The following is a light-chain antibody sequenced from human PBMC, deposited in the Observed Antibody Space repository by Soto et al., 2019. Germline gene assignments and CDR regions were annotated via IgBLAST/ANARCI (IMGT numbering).Light chain of an antibody. CDR1: QSVSSSY. CDR3: QQRYNWPPVT. V-gene: IGKV3D-20*02. CDR2: GAS. J-gene: IGKJ4*01. Sequence: EIVLTQSPCTLSLSPGERATLSCRASQSVSSSYLAWYQQKPGQAPRLLIYGASSRATGIPARFSGSGSGTDFTLTISSLEPEDFAVYYCQQRYNWPPVTFGGGTKVDIK.